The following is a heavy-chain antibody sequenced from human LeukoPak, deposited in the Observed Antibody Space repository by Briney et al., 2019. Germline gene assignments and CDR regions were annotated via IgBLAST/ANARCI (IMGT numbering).Heavy chain of an antibody. D-gene: IGHD1-7*01. V-gene: IGHV4-4*09. J-gene: IGHJ4*02. Sequence: SETLSLTCTVSGGSISRYYWSWIRQPPGKGLQWIGYIYTTGSTNYNPSLKSRVTISVDTSKNQFSLKLSSVTAPDTAVYYCARHAGPSTWNYGFFDYCGQGTLVTVPS. CDR1: GGSISRYY. CDR2: IYTTGST. CDR3: ARHAGPSTWNYGFFDY.